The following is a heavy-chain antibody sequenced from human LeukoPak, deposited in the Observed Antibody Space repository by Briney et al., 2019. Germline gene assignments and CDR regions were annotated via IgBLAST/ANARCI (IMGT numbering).Heavy chain of an antibody. D-gene: IGHD3/OR15-3a*01. J-gene: IGHJ3*01. CDR2: IYFSGST. CDR3: AGSRNVDQFDF. V-gene: IGHV4-31*03. CDR1: GGSISSESCY. Sequence: SSQTLSLTCTVSGGSISSESCYWGWIRQPPGKGLEWIGSIYFSGSTYHNPSLRSRITISLDTSKNQFSLKLSSVTAADTAVYYCAGSRNVDQFDFWGQGTMVTVSS.